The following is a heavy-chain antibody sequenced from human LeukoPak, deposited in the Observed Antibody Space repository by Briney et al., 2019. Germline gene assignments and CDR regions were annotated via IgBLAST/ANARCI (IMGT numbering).Heavy chain of an antibody. D-gene: IGHD3-22*01. CDR2: IYYSGST. Sequence: SETLSVTCTVSGGSISSDCWSWIRQPPGKGLEWIGYIYYSGSTNYNPSLKSRVTISVDTSKNQFSLKLSSVTAADTAVYYCARDGGYHYDSWGQGTLVTVSS. J-gene: IGHJ4*02. CDR3: ARDGGYHYDS. CDR1: GGSISSDC. V-gene: IGHV4-59*01.